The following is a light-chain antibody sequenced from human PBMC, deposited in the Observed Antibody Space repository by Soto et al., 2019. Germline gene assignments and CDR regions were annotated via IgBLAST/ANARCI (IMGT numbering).Light chain of an antibody. J-gene: IGKJ5*01. CDR3: QQYGSSPQT. V-gene: IGKV3-15*01. CDR1: QCGTTN. CDR2: DVS. Sequence: VMKQTVAPPSAYAGEGATHSCMAGQCGTTNFAWYQQKSGQSPRLLIYDVSIRATGVPARFSGTGSETDFTLTISRLEPEDFAVYYCQQYGSSPQTFGQGTRLEI.